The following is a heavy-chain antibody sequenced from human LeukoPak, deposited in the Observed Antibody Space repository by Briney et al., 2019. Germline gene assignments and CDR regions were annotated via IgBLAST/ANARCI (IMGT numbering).Heavy chain of an antibody. CDR3: AKDGGRIVVVPAASLYD. Sequence: PGGTLRLSCVASGFTFSSHGMNWVRQAPGKGLEWVSGIIPSGHTTYYADSVRGRFTISRDNSKNTLYLQMNSLRAEDTAVYYCAKDGGRIVVVPAASLYDWGQGTLVTVSS. V-gene: IGHV3-23*01. CDR1: GFTFSSHG. J-gene: IGHJ4*02. CDR2: IIPSGHTT. D-gene: IGHD2-2*01.